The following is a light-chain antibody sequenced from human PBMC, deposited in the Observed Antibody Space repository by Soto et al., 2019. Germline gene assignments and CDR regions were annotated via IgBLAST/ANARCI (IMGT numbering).Light chain of an antibody. V-gene: IGKV3-20*01. CDR3: LLYFSPDRYT. J-gene: IGKJ2*01. CDR1: QSVTSSH. Sequence: EIVLAQAPGTLSLSPGERGTLSCRASQSVTSSHLAWYQQKPGQAPRLLIYGASTRATGIPDRFSGSGSDTDFSLTIRRLDPEDFAMYYCLLYFSPDRYTFGPGTNVQIK. CDR2: GAS.